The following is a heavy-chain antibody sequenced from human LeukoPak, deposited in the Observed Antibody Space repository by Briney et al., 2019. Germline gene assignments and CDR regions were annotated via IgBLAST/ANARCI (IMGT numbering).Heavy chain of an antibody. J-gene: IGHJ4*02. V-gene: IGHV3-23*01. D-gene: IGHD5-12*01. CDR3: AKDGAWLRFDD. CDR2: ISPGGGPT. CDR1: GFTFDDYG. Sequence: PGGSLRLSCTGSGFTFDDYGMNWVRQAPGKGLEWVSGISPGGGPTYYADSVKGRFTISRDDLKSTLYLQMKTLRAEDTAVYYCAKDGAWLRFDDWGQGILVTVSS.